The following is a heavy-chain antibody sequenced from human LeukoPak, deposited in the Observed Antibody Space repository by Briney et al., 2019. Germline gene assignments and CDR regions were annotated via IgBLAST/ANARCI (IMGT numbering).Heavy chain of an antibody. D-gene: IGHD3-10*01. Sequence: GTLRLSCAASGFTFSTYAMSWVRQAPGKGLEWIGSIYYSGSTYYNPSLKSRVTISVDTSKNQFSLKLSSVTAADTAVYYCARAESPGLLNWFGGGWFDPWGQGTLVTVSS. CDR3: ARAESPGLLNWFGGGWFDP. V-gene: IGHV4-39*07. CDR2: IYYSGST. J-gene: IGHJ5*02. CDR1: GFTFSTYA.